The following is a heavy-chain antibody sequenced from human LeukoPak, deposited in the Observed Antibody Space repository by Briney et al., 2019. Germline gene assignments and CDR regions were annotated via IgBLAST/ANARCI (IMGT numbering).Heavy chain of an antibody. D-gene: IGHD6-13*01. CDR2: IYYSGST. CDR1: GFTFSRYW. J-gene: IGHJ4*02. Sequence: PGGSLRLSCAASGFTFSRYWMSWVRQPPGKGLEWIGSIYYSGSTYYNPSLKSRVTISVDTSKNQFSLKLSSVTAADTAVYYCARDVGQQFPYFDYWGQGTLVTVSS. V-gene: IGHV4-4*02. CDR3: ARDVGQQFPYFDY.